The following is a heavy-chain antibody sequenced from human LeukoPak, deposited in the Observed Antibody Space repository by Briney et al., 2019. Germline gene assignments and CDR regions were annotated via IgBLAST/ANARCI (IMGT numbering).Heavy chain of an antibody. CDR3: AKRSTGYSSGWSPDWFDP. D-gene: IGHD6-19*01. V-gene: IGHV3-23*01. CDR1: GFTFSIYA. J-gene: IGHJ5*02. CDR2: ISGSGGST. Sequence: PGGSLRLSCAASGFTFSIYAMSWVRQAPGKGLEWVSAISGSGGSTYYADSVKGRFTISRDNSKNTLYLQMNSLRAEDTAVYYCAKRSTGYSSGWSPDWFDPWGQGTLVTVSS.